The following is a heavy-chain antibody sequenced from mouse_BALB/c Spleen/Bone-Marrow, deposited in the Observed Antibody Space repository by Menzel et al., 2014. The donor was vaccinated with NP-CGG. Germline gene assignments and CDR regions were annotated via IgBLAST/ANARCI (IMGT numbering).Heavy chain of an antibody. CDR3: ARQIYFPYFDY. Sequence: EVMLVESGGGLVQPGGSLKLSCAASGFTFSSYTMSWVRQTPEKRLEWVAYISNGGGSTYYPDTVKGQFTISRDNAKNTLYLQMSSLKSEDTAMYYCARQIYFPYFDYWGQGTTLTVSS. J-gene: IGHJ2*01. D-gene: IGHD2-1*01. V-gene: IGHV5-12-2*01. CDR1: GFTFSSYT. CDR2: ISNGGGST.